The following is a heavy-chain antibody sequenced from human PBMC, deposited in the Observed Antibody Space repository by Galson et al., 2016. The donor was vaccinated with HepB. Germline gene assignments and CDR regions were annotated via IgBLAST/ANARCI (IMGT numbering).Heavy chain of an antibody. V-gene: IGHV1-18*01. J-gene: IGHJ4*02. D-gene: IGHD3-10*01. CDR1: GDSFTSYG. CDR2: ISPHNGDV. CDR3: AIDYLGSGSYL. Sequence: SVKVSCKALGDSFTSYGVNWVRQAPGQGLEWMGWISPHNGDVKDAPNLQGRVTLTTDTSASTAFVELRSLRSDDTAVYFCAIDYLGSGSYLWGQGTLVTVSS.